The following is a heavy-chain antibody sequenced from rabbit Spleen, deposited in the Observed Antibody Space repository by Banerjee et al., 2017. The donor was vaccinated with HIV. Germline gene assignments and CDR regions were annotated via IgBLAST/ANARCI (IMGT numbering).Heavy chain of an antibody. CDR2: IDPVFGAT. V-gene: IGHV1S47*01. J-gene: IGHJ4*01. CDR1: GFDLNTYG. CDR3: VREAGNGGNGDANL. Sequence: QEQLVESGGGLVQPGGSLKLSCKASGFDLNTYGVSWVRQAPGKGLEWIAFIDPVFGATYYATWGIGRFTISSQNAQNTLYRQLNSLTAADTSTYFCVREAGNGGNGDANLWGPGTLVTVS. D-gene: IGHD2-1*01.